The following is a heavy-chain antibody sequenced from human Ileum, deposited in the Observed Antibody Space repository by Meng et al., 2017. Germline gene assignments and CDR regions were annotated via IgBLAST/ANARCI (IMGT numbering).Heavy chain of an antibody. J-gene: IGHJ4*02. CDR3: ATGSFSSDLPFDY. D-gene: IGHD3-3*01. CDR2: IYFSGGT. CDR1: GGSVSSDTYF. Sequence: HVQLQGSGPGLVRPSETLSLTCTVSGGSVSSDTYFWSWIRQPPGKGLEWIGYIYFSGGTYYNPSLKSRVTISRDTSKKQFSLNLSSATAADTAVYYCATGSFSSDLPFDYWGQGTLVTVSS. V-gene: IGHV4-61*01.